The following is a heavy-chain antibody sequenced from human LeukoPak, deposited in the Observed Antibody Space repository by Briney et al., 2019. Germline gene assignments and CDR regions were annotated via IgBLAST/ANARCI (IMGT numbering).Heavy chain of an antibody. CDR1: GYTFTSYG. Sequence: GASVKVSRKASGYTFTSYGISWVRQAPGQGLEWMGWISAYSGNTNYAQKLQGRVTMTTDTSTSTAYMELRSLRSDDTAVYYCAREWGTWQAATTTGDAFDIWGQGTMVTVSS. V-gene: IGHV1-18*01. CDR2: ISAYSGNT. D-gene: IGHD2-15*01. J-gene: IGHJ3*02. CDR3: AREWGTWQAATTTGDAFDI.